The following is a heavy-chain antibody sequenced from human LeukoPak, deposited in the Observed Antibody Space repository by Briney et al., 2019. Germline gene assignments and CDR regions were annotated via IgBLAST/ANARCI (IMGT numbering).Heavy chain of an antibody. CDR3: AAYWGYVGMDV. V-gene: IGHV1-8*02. CDR2: MNPNSGNT. D-gene: IGHD5-12*01. CDR1: GYTFTGYY. J-gene: IGHJ6*04. Sequence: EASVKVSCKASGYTFTGYYMHWVRQATGQGLEWMGWMNPNSGNTGYAQKFQGRVTMTRNTSISTAYMELSSLRSEDTAVYYCAAYWGYVGMDVWGKGTTVTISS.